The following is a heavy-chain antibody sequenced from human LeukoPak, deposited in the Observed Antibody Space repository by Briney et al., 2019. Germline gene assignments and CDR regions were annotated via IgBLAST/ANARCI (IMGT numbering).Heavy chain of an antibody. CDR1: GGSISSSSYY. D-gene: IGHD6-13*01. Sequence: SETLSLTCTVSGGSISSSSYYWGWIRQPPGKGLEWIGSIYYSGSTNYNPSLKSRVTISVDTSKNQFSLKLSSVTAADTAVYYCASSGYSSSWYGNYWGQGTLVTVSS. V-gene: IGHV4-39*01. J-gene: IGHJ4*02. CDR3: ASSGYSSSWYGNY. CDR2: IYYSGST.